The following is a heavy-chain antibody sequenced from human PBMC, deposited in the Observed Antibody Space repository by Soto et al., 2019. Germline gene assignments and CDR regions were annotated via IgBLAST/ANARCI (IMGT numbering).Heavy chain of an antibody. CDR1: GDSISTSY. CDR3: ARGRTVRNYADDSSDYFYFFDY. D-gene: IGHD3-22*01. CDR2: VYYTGST. J-gene: IGHJ4*02. V-gene: IGHV4-59*01. Sequence: LPLTCTVSGDSISTSYWGWMRQSPGKELEWIGYVYYTGSTNYNPSLKSRVTISVDRSKNQFSLKLTSANAADTAVYYCARGRTVRNYADDSSDYFYFFDYWGQGTLVTVSS.